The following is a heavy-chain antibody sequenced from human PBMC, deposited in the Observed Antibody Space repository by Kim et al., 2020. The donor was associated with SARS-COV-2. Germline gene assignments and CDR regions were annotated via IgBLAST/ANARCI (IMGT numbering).Heavy chain of an antibody. CDR3: AGCRPNKHFDY. CDR2: IKQDGSEK. Sequence: GGSLRLSCAASGFTFSSYWMSWVRQAPGKGLEWVANIKQDGSEKYYVDSVKGRFTISRDNAKNSLYLQMNSLRAEDTAVYYCAGCRPNKHFDYWGQGTLVTVSS. V-gene: IGHV3-7*01. CDR1: GFTFSSYW. J-gene: IGHJ4*02.